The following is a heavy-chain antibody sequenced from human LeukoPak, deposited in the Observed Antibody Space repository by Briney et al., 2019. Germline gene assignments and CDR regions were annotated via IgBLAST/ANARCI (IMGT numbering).Heavy chain of an antibody. D-gene: IGHD2-2*01. V-gene: IGHV3-7*01. J-gene: IGHJ4*02. CDR2: IKQGGSEK. Sequence: SGGSLRLSCAASGFTFSTYWMSWVRQAPGKGLEWVANIKQGGSEKYYVDSVKGRFTISRDNAKNSLYLQMNSLRAEDTAVYYCARDGVGYCDKTGCYFDGVSYDYWGQGTLVTVSS. CDR1: GFTFSTYW. CDR3: ARDGVGYCDKTGCYFDGVSYDY.